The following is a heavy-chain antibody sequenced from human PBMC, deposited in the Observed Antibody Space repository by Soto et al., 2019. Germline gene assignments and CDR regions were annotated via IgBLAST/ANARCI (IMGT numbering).Heavy chain of an antibody. J-gene: IGHJ6*02. Sequence: SVKVSCKASGGTFSSYAISWVRQAPGQGLEWMGGIIPIFGTANYAQKFQGRVTITADKSTSTAYMELSSLRSEDTAVYYCARVVTTTVVTGNYYYYGMDVWGQGTTVTVSS. CDR1: GGTFSSYA. V-gene: IGHV1-69*06. D-gene: IGHD4-17*01. CDR3: ARVVTTTVVTGNYYYYGMDV. CDR2: IIPIFGTA.